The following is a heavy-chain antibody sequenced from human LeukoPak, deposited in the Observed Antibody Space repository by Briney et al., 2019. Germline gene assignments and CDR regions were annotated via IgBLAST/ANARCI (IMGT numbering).Heavy chain of an antibody. D-gene: IGHD2-15*01. J-gene: IGHJ5*02. CDR1: GASFSGYF. Sequence: SETLSLTCAVYGASFSGYFWSWIRQPPGKGLEWIGDIDPSGNTKDNPSLKSRVTISLDTSKNQFSLKLTSVTAADTAVYYCARAAYGVVVAPMYYVWFDPRGQGTLVTVSS. V-gene: IGHV4-34*01. CDR2: IDPSGNT. CDR3: ARAAYGVVVAPMYYVWFDP.